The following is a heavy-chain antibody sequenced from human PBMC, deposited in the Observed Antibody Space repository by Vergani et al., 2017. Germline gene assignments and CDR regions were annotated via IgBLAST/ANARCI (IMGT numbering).Heavy chain of an antibody. J-gene: IGHJ4*02. CDR3: ARGSRAAGYIGPDS. CDR2: ILGSGTA. CDR1: GASMSSVGDY. V-gene: IGHV4-61*02. Sequence: QVQLQESGPGLVKPSQTLSLTCTVSGASMSSVGDYWTWIRQSAGKRLDWIGDILGSGTANYNPSFQGRVSMSVATSKNPFSRTLSSVKATDTAVYYCARGSRAAGYIGPDSWGQGTRVTVSS. D-gene: IGHD6-13*01.